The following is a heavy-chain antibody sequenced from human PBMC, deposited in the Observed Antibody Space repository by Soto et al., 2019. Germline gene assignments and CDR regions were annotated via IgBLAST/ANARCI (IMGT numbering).Heavy chain of an antibody. V-gene: IGHV3-23*01. CDR3: AKRDQQC. Sequence: GGSLRLSCAASGFTFSIYGMTWVRQAPGKGLEWVSAISGSGGSTYYADSVKGRFTISRDNSNNTLYLQMNSLRVEDTAVYYCAKRDQQCWGPGTLVTVSS. J-gene: IGHJ4*02. CDR2: ISGSGGST. D-gene: IGHD6-19*01. CDR1: GFTFSIYG.